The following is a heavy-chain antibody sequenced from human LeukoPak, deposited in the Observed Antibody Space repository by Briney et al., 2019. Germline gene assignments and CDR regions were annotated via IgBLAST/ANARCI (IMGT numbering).Heavy chain of an antibody. CDR3: ARDSNYDTSGHYY. CDR1: GFTVISNY. D-gene: IGHD3-22*01. V-gene: IGHV3-53*01. Sequence: PGGSLRLSCAASGFTVISNYMSWVRQAPGKGLEWVSVIYSGGSTYSADSVKGRFTISRDNSKNTLYLQMNSLRAEDTAVYYCARDSNYDTSGHYYWGQGTLVTVSS. J-gene: IGHJ4*02. CDR2: IYSGGST.